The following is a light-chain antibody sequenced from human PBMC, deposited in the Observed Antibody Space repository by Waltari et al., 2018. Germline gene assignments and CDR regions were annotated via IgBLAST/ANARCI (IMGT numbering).Light chain of an antibody. J-gene: IGLJ3*02. V-gene: IGLV1-47*01. CDR2: RNN. Sequence: QSVLTQPPSASRTPGQRVTIPCSGSSPNIGTNYVYCYQQLPGTAPKLLIYRNNQRPSGVPDRCSGSKSGTSASLAISGLRSEDEADYYCAAWDDSLSGRVFGGGTKLTVL. CDR1: SPNIGTNY. CDR3: AAWDDSLSGRV.